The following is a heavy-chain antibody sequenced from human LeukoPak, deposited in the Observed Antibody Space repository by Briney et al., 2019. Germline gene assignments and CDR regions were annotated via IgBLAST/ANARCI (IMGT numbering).Heavy chain of an antibody. CDR1: GFTFSSYS. J-gene: IGHJ4*02. D-gene: IGHD6-19*01. Sequence: PRGSLRLSCAASGFTFSSYSTNWVRQAPGKGLEWVSSISSSSSYIYYADSVKGRFTISRDNAKNSLYLQMNSLRAEDTAVYYCASLLTGYSSGRGDYWGQGTLVTVSS. CDR3: ASLLTGYSSGRGDY. CDR2: ISSSSSYI. V-gene: IGHV3-21*01.